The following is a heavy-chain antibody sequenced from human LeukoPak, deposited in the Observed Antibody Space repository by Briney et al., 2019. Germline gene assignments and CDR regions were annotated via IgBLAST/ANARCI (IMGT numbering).Heavy chain of an antibody. CDR1: GYTFTSYG. CDR3: ARDGPRLLWFGELSLDY. D-gene: IGHD3-10*01. V-gene: IGHV1-18*01. CDR2: ISAYNGNT. J-gene: IGHJ4*02. Sequence: ASVKVSCKASGYTFTSYGISWVRQAPGHGLEWMGWISAYNGNTNYAQKLQGRVTMTTDTSTSTAYMELRSLRSDDTAVYYCARDGPRLLWFGELSLDYWGQGTLVTVSS.